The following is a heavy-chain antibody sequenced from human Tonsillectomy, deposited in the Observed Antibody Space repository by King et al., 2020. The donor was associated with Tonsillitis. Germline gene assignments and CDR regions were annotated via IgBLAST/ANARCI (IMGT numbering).Heavy chain of an antibody. D-gene: IGHD3-3*01. CDR3: AKDRDARLYYDFWSGYPHYGMDV. CDR1: GFTFSSYG. V-gene: IGHV3-30*18. J-gene: IGHJ6*02. Sequence: VQLVESGGGVVQPGRSLRLSCAASGFTFSSYGMHWVRQAPGKGLEWVAVLSYDGSIKYYADSVKGRFTISRDNSKNTLYLQMNSLRAEDTAVYYCAKDRDARLYYDFWSGYPHYGMDVWGQGTTVTVSS. CDR2: LSYDGSIK.